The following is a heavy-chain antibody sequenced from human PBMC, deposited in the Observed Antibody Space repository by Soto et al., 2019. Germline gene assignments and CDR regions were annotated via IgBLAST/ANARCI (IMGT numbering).Heavy chain of an antibody. CDR2: IDNTGSA. J-gene: IGHJ4*02. D-gene: IGHD3-10*02. V-gene: IGHV4-31*03. CDR1: GASVSTGVYY. Sequence: SETLSLTCTVSGASVSTGVYYWTWIRHHPGKGLEWIGYIDNTGSAYYNPSLTGRVDISVDTSKNQFSLNLQSLTAADTAFYYCAGAVSDFDVRRYRTSYFDQWGQGILVTVSS. CDR3: AGAVSDFDVRRYRTSYFDQ.